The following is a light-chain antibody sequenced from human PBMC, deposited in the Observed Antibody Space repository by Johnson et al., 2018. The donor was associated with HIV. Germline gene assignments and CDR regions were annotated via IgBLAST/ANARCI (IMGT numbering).Light chain of an antibody. V-gene: IGLV1-51*01. CDR3: ETWDSRLSGYYV. Sequence: QSVLTQPPSVSAAPGQKVTISCSGSSSNIGINYVSWFQQLPGTAPKLLIYDNDKRPPGIPDRFSGSKSGTSATLGITGLQTGDEADYYCETWDSRLSGYYVFGTGTKVTVL. CDR1: SSNIGINY. CDR2: DND. J-gene: IGLJ1*01.